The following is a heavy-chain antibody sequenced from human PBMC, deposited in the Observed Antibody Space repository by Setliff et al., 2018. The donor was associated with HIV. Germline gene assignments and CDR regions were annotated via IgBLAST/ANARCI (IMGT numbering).Heavy chain of an antibody. CDR1: GFSFRTYE. V-gene: IGHV3-48*03. CDR3: AREMGLFFDFWSGL. J-gene: IGHJ3*01. CDR2: ISSSGDTK. Sequence: GGSLRLSCAASGFSFRTYEMNWVRQAPGKGLEWISYISSSGDTKYYADSVKGRFTIFRDNAKNSLYLQMTSLRAEDTAVYYCAREMGLFFDFWSGLWGQGTMVTVS. D-gene: IGHD3-3*01.